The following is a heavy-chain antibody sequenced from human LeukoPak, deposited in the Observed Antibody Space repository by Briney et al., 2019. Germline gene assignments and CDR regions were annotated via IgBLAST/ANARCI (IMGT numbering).Heavy chain of an antibody. CDR1: GFTFSSYA. J-gene: IGHJ5*02. V-gene: IGHV3-30*04. D-gene: IGHD3-10*01. CDR3: AREGYYYGSGGYNWFDP. CDR2: ISYDGSNN. Sequence: GGSLRLSCAASGFTFSSYAMHWVRQAPGKELEWVAVISYDGSNNYYADSVKGRFTISRDNSKNTLYLQMNSLRAEDTAVYYCAREGYYYGSGGYNWFDPWGQGTLVTVSS.